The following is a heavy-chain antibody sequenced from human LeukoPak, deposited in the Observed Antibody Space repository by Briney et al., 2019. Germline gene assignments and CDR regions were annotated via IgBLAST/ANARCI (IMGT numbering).Heavy chain of an antibody. CDR1: GFRFXDFT. V-gene: IGHV3-23*01. CDR3: GKEGGA. CDR2: IGGRGGST. D-gene: IGHD3-16*01. J-gene: IGHJ5*02. Sequence: GGSLRLSCAASGFRFXDFTMTWVRQAPGKGPEWVSAIGGRGGSTYYADSVGGRFTISRDNSKDMVYLQMNSLKVEDTATYYCGKEGGAWGQGTKVTVSS.